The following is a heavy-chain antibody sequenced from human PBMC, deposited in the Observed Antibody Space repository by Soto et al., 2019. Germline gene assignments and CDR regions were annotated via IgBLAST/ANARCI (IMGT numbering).Heavy chain of an antibody. J-gene: IGHJ6*02. D-gene: IGHD6-13*01. V-gene: IGHV3-13*01. CDR3: TRGGIAPGYCLDV. Sequence: GGSLRLSYAASGFSLSSYPMHWVRQSTGKRLEWVAFIGLVFNTAYRGSVKGRFTISREDGENSLYLQMSSLTFADTGVYYCTRGGIAPGYCLDVWGQGTTVTVSS. CDR1: GFSLSSYP. CDR2: IGLVFNT.